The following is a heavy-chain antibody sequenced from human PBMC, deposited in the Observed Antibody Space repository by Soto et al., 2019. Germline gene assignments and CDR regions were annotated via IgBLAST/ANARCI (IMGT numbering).Heavy chain of an antibody. J-gene: IGHJ4*02. CDR2: INAGNGNT. CDR1: GYTFTSYA. CDR3: ARVIRGSYLPDY. V-gene: IGHV1-3*01. Sequence: AASVKVSCKASGYTFTSYAMHWVRQAPGQRLEWMGWINAGNGNTKYSQKFQGRVTITRDTSASTAYMELSSLRSEDTAVYYCARVIRGSYLPDYWGQGTLVTVSS. D-gene: IGHD1-26*01.